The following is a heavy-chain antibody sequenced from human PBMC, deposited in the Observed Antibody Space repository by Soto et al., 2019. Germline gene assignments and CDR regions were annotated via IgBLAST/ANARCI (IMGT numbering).Heavy chain of an antibody. CDR1: GGYISSGGYY. CDR2: IYYSGST. J-gene: IGHJ3*02. CDR3: ARGDSSSWSDAFDI. V-gene: IGHV4-31*03. D-gene: IGHD6-13*01. Sequence: QVQLQESGPGLVKPSQTLSLTCTVSGGYISSGGYYWSWIRQHPGKGLEWIGYIYYSGSTYYNPSLKSRFTISVDTSKNRFSLKLSSVTAADTAVYYCARGDSSSWSDAFDIWGQGTMVTVSS.